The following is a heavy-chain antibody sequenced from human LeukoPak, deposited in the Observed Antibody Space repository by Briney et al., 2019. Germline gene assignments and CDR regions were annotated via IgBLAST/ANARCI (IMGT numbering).Heavy chain of an antibody. CDR1: GYTFTSYD. V-gene: IGHV1-8*01. CDR3: ARGTRKARGVYWFDP. D-gene: IGHD3-10*01. J-gene: IGHJ5*02. CDR2: MNPNSGNT. Sequence: ASVKVSRKASGYTFTSYDIIWVRQATGQGLEWMGWMNPNSGNTGYAQKFQGRVTMTRNTSISTAYMELSSLRSVDTAVYYCARGTRKARGVYWFDPWGQGTLVTVSS.